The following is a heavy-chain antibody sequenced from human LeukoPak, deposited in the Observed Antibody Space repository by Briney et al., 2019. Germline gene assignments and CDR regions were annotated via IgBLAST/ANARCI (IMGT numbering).Heavy chain of an antibody. CDR1: GYTFTSYG. J-gene: IGHJ5*02. CDR3: ARVGSSGYYDWFDP. D-gene: IGHD3-22*01. CDR2: ISAYNGNT. Sequence: ASVNVSCKASGYTFTSYGISWVRQAPGHGLEWMGWISAYNGNTNYAQKLQGRVTMTTDTSTSTAYMELRSLRSDDTAVYYCARVGSSGYYDWFDPWGQGTLVTVSS. V-gene: IGHV1-18*01.